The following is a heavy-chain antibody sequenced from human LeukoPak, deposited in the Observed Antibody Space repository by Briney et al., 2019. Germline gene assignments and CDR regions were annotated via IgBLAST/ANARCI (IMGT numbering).Heavy chain of an antibody. D-gene: IGHD4-23*01. CDR1: GYTFINYA. Sequence: ASVKVSCKASGYTFINYALRWVRQAPGQRLEWMGWTNGATGNTKFSQDFEGRLTITIDTSASTAYMELSSLRSEDTAVYYCARSPGGNARTWLDYWGQGTLVTVSS. CDR2: TNGATGNT. CDR3: ARSPGGNARTWLDY. V-gene: IGHV1-3*02. J-gene: IGHJ4*02.